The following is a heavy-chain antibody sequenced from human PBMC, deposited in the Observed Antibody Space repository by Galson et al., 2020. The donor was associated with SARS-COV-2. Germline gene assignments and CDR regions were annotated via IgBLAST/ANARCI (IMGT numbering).Heavy chain of an antibody. Sequence: GGSLRLSCAASGFTFINYAMTWVRQAPGKGLEWVSSISGTGFSTKYADSVQGRFTISRDNSKNTLYLRINSLSAEDTAIYYCAKTLGPTAGHPADWCHGTLVTVSS. D-gene: IGHD4-17*01. J-gene: IGHJ4*01. V-gene: IGHV3-23*01. CDR3: AKTLGPTAGHPAD. CDR2: ISGTGFST. CDR1: GFTFINYA.